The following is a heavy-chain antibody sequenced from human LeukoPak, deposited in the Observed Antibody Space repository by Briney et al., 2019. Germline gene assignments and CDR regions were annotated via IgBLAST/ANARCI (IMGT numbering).Heavy chain of an antibody. V-gene: IGHV4-39*01. CDR2: IYYSGST. Sequence: SETLSLTCTVSGGSISSSNYYWGWIRQPPGTGLEWIGIIYYSGSTYYNPSLKSRVTISVDTSKKQFSLKLSPVTAADTAVYYCARRLPAATTVHAFDIWGQGTMVTVSS. D-gene: IGHD2-2*01. CDR1: GGSISSSNYY. CDR3: ARRLPAATTVHAFDI. J-gene: IGHJ3*02.